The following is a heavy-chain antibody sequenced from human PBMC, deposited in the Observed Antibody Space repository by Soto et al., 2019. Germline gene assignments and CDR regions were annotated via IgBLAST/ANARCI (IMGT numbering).Heavy chain of an antibody. J-gene: IGHJ4*02. Sequence: QVQLQESGPGLVRPSQTLSLICTVSGGSINSGDSYWTWIRQHPEKGLEWIGNINYRRSTFYNPSRKRRIIISVDTSKNQFSLKLSSVTAADTAVYFCARDAPGVAPYWGQGTLVTVSS. D-gene: IGHD2-2*01. V-gene: IGHV4-31*03. CDR1: GGSINSGDSY. CDR3: ARDAPGVAPY. CDR2: INYRRST.